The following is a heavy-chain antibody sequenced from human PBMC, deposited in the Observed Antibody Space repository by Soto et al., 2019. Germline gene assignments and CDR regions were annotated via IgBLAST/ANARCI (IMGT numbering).Heavy chain of an antibody. CDR2: ISSSSSYI. J-gene: IGHJ4*02. Sequence: SLRLSCAASGFTFSSYSMNWVRQAPGKGLEWVSSISSSSSYIYYADSVKGRFTISRDNAKNSLYLQMNSLRAEDTAVYYCARISGSWSYYFDYWGQGTLVTVSS. D-gene: IGHD6-13*01. CDR1: GFTFSSYS. CDR3: ARISGSWSYYFDY. V-gene: IGHV3-21*01.